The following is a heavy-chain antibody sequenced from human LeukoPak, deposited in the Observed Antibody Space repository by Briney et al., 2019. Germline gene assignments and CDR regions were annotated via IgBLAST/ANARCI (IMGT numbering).Heavy chain of an antibody. CDR3: ARGRSSGWYSRWLDP. Sequence: GRSLRLSCAASGFTFSSYGMHWVRQAPGKGLEWVAVIWYDGSNKYYADSVKGRFTISRDNSKNTLYLQMNSLRAEDTAVYYCARGRSSGWYSRWLDPWGQGTLVTVSS. CDR2: IWYDGSNK. CDR1: GFTFSSYG. V-gene: IGHV3-33*01. J-gene: IGHJ5*02. D-gene: IGHD6-19*01.